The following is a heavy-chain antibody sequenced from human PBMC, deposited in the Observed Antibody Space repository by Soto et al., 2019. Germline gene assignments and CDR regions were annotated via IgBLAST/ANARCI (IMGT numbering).Heavy chain of an antibody. Sequence: GESLKISCQCSGYTFSNFWVGWVRQLPGQGLEWMGIIYPGDHETRYSPSFHGKVTISAEKSINTAYLQWNSLEASDSAFYFCARSPRGSPYFDHWGQGALVTSPQ. CDR3: ARSPRGSPYFDH. CDR1: GYTFSNFW. V-gene: IGHV5-51*01. D-gene: IGHD6-13*01. CDR2: IYPGDHET. J-gene: IGHJ4*02.